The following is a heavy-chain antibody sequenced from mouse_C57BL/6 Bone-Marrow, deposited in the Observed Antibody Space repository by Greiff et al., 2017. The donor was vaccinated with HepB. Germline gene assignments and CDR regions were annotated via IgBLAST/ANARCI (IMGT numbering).Heavy chain of an antibody. CDR3: ARKGGNSYYYAMDY. CDR1: GFSLTSYG. Sequence: QVHVKQSGPGLVQPSQSLSITCTVSGFSLTSYGVHWVRQSPGKGLEWLGVIWSGGSTDYNAAFISRLSISKDNSKSQVFFKMNSLQADDTAIYYCARKGGNSYYYAMDYWGQGTSVTVSS. V-gene: IGHV2-2*01. CDR2: IWSGGST. J-gene: IGHJ4*01. D-gene: IGHD2-1*01.